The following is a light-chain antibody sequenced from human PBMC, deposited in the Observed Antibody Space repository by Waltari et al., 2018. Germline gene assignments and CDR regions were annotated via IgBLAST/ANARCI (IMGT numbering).Light chain of an antibody. CDR1: GSDIGGSNL. CDR3: CSHAGSETYVV. V-gene: IGLV2-23*02. Sequence: QSALTQPASVSGSPGQSITISCTGSGSDIGGSNLFSWHQQHPGKAPKLMIHEVTKRPSGVSIRFSGSKSGNTAALTISGLQAEDEGDYFCCSHAGSETYVVFGGGTKLTVL. J-gene: IGLJ2*01. CDR2: EVT.